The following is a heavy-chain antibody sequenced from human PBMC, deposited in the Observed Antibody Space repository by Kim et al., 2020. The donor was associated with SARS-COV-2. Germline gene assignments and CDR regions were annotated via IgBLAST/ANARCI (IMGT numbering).Heavy chain of an antibody. V-gene: IGHV3-23*01. CDR1: GFTFTRYS. CDR2: ISNNGGTT. Sequence: GGSLRLSCAASGFTFTRYSMNWVRQGPGKGLEWVSPISNNGGTTYYADSVKGRFTISRDNAKNTLYLQMNSLRAEDTAMYYCARRCDDSGGTYYFDYWGQGTLVTVSS. CDR3: ARRCDDSGGTYYFDY. J-gene: IGHJ4*02. D-gene: IGHD2-15*01.